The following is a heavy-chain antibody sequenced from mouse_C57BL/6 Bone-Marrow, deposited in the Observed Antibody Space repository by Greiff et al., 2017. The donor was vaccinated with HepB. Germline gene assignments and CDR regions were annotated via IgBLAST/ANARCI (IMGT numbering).Heavy chain of an antibody. V-gene: IGHV5-4*01. CDR3: ARDRDYDGDYYAMDY. D-gene: IGHD2-4*01. J-gene: IGHJ4*01. Sequence: DVMLVESGGGLVKPGGSLKLSCAASGFTFSSYAMSWVRQTPEKRLEWVATISAGGSDTYYPDNVKGRFTISRDNAKNNLYLQMSHLKSEDTAMYYCARDRDYDGDYYAMDYWGQGTSVTVSS. CDR1: GFTFSSYA. CDR2: ISAGGSDT.